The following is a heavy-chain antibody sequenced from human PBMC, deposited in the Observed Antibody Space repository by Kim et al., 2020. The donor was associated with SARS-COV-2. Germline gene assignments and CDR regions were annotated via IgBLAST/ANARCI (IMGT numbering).Heavy chain of an antibody. CDR3: ARVGRDSSWYLGYYGMDV. Sequence: SVKVSCKASGGTFSSYAISWVRQAPGQGLEWMGGIIPIFGTANYAQKFQGRVTITADESTSTAYMELSSLRSEDTAVYYCARVGRDSSWYLGYYGMDVWGQGTTVTVSS. CDR2: IIPIFGTA. D-gene: IGHD6-13*01. CDR1: GGTFSSYA. J-gene: IGHJ6*02. V-gene: IGHV1-69*13.